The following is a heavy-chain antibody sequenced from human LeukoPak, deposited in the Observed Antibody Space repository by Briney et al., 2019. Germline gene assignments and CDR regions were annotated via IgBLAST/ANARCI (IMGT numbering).Heavy chain of an antibody. CDR1: GYSISSGYY. V-gene: IGHV4-38-2*01. D-gene: IGHD6-19*01. CDR3: ARGLLPGYSSGWYEGGWFDP. J-gene: IGHJ5*02. Sequence: PSETLSLTCAVSGYSISSGYYWGWIRQPPGKGLEWIGSIYHSGSTYYNPSLKSRVTISVDTSKNQFSLKLSSVTAADTAVYYCARGLLPGYSSGWYEGGWFDPWGQGTLVTVSS. CDR2: IYHSGST.